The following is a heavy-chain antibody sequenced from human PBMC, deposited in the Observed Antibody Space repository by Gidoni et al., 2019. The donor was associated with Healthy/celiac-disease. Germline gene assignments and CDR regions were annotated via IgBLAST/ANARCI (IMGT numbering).Heavy chain of an antibody. J-gene: IGHJ5*02. V-gene: IGHV3-21*01. D-gene: IGHD6-19*01. Sequence: AASGFTFSSYSMNWVRQAPGKGLEWVSSISSSSSYIYYADSVKGRFTISRDNAKNSLYLQMNSLRAEDTAVYYCAKISSGWALWFDPWGQGTLVTVSS. CDR3: AKISSGWALWFDP. CDR2: ISSSSSYI. CDR1: GFTFSSYS.